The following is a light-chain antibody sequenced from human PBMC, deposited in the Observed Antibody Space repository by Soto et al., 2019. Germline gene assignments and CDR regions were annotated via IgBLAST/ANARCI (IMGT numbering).Light chain of an antibody. J-gene: IGKJ2*01. CDR2: AAS. Sequence: IQMTQSPSSLSASIGDRVTITCRASHDVSTFLNWYQQKPGKAPKLLIYAASSLQTGVPSTFGGSGSGTDFTLTISSLQREDIATYYCQHYKSSPYTFGQGTKLEIK. CDR1: HDVSTF. V-gene: IGKV1-39*01. CDR3: QHYKSSPYT.